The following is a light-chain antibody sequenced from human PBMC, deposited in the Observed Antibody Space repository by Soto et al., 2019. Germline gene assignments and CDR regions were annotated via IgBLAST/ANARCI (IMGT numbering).Light chain of an antibody. V-gene: IGLV1-51*01. CDR3: GSWDSSLTYV. CDR2: DNN. CDR1: SSNIGNNF. Sequence: VLTQPPSVSAAPGQKVTISCSGSSSNIGNNFVTWYQQLPGTAPKLLIYDNNKRPSGIPDRFSGSQSGTSATLGITGLQTGDEAVYYCGSWDSSLTYVFGTGTKVTVL. J-gene: IGLJ1*01.